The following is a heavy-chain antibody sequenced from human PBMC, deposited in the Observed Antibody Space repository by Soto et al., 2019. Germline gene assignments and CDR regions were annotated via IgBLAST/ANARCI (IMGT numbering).Heavy chain of an antibody. CDR1: GFTFSSYE. J-gene: IGHJ4*02. Sequence: EVQLVESGGGLVQPGGSLRLSCAASGFTFSSYEMNWVRQAPGKGLEWVSYISSSGSTIYYADSVKGRFTISRDNAKNSLYLQMNSLRAEDTAVYYCARGGELLPHDYWGQGTLVTVSS. D-gene: IGHD1-26*01. V-gene: IGHV3-48*03. CDR3: ARGGELLPHDY. CDR2: ISSSGSTI.